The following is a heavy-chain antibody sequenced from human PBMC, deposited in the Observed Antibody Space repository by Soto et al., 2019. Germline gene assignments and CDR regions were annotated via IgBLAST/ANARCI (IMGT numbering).Heavy chain of an antibody. CDR3: ARDKAGRRFGELLGGMDV. J-gene: IGHJ6*02. D-gene: IGHD3-10*01. Sequence: SGKVSCKASGCTFSSNAISGVRQAPGEGLEWMGGIIPIFGTANYAQKFQGRVTITADESTSTAYMELSSLRSEDTAVYYCARDKAGRRFGELLGGMDVWGQGTTVTVSS. V-gene: IGHV1-69*13. CDR2: IIPIFGTA. CDR1: GCTFSSNA.